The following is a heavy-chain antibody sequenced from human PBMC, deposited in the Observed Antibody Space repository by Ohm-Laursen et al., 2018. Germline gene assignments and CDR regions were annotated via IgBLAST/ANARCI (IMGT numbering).Heavy chain of an antibody. V-gene: IGHV3-23*01. CDR1: GFTFSTYA. CDR2: INGGGAST. J-gene: IGHJ3*02. CDR3: ATGLPADDAFNI. Sequence: SLRLSCAASGFTFSTYAMSWVRQAQGQGLEWVSAINGGGASTYYADSAKGRFTISRDNSRNTLYLQMNSLRAEDTAVYYCATGLPADDAFNIWGQGTMVTVSS.